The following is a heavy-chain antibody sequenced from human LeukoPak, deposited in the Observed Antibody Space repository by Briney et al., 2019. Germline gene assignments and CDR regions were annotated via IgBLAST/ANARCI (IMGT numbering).Heavy chain of an antibody. CDR1: GGSFSGYS. D-gene: IGHD3-10*01. J-gene: IGHJ3*02. V-gene: IGHV4-30-2*01. CDR2: IYHSGST. CDR3: AREHRYYYGSGSPSRAFDI. Sequence: SETLSLTCAVYGGSFSGYSWSWIRQPPGKGLEWIGYIYHSGSTYYNPSLKSRVTISVDRSKNQFSLKLSSVTAADTAVYYCAREHRYYYGSGSPSRAFDIWGQGTMVTVSS.